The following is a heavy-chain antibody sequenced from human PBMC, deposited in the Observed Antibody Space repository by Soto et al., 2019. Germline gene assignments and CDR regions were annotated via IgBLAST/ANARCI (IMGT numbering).Heavy chain of an antibody. J-gene: IGHJ6*02. CDR2: ISSSSSYI. D-gene: IGHD4-17*01. V-gene: IGHV3-21*01. CDR1: GFTFSSYS. Sequence: GGSLRLSCAASGFTFSSYSMNWVRQAPGKGLEWVSSISSSSSYIYYADSVKGRFTISRDNAKNSLYLQMNSLRAEDTAVYYCARVTHDYGDYDVNYYYYGMDVWGQGTTVTVSS. CDR3: ARVTHDYGDYDVNYYYYGMDV.